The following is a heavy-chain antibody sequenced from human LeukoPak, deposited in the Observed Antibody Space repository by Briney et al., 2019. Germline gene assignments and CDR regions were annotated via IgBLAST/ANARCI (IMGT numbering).Heavy chain of an antibody. CDR2: IIPIFGTA. Sequence: SVKVSCKASGGTXSSYAISWVRQAPGQGLEWMGGIIPIFGTANYAQKFQGRVTITADESTSTAYMELSSLRSEDTAVYYCAGDQDYDSSGYYPSWGQGTLVTVSS. V-gene: IGHV1-69*13. D-gene: IGHD3-22*01. CDR1: GGTXSSYA. CDR3: AGDQDYDSSGYYPS. J-gene: IGHJ4*02.